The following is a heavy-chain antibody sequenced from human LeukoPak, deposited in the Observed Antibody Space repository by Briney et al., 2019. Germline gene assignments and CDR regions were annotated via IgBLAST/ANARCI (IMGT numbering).Heavy chain of an antibody. Sequence: GESLKISCKGSGYNFTSYWIGWVRQMPGKGLEWMGIIYPGDSDTRYSPSFQGQVTISADKSISTAYLQWSSLKASDTAMYYCARLYYYDSSGYYYFDYWGQGTLVTVPS. D-gene: IGHD3-22*01. CDR2: IYPGDSDT. J-gene: IGHJ4*02. CDR1: GYNFTSYW. CDR3: ARLYYYDSSGYYYFDY. V-gene: IGHV5-51*01.